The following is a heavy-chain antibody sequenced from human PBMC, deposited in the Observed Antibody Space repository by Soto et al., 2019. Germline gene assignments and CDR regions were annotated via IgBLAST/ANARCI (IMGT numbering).Heavy chain of an antibody. CDR1: GGYFSGYY. D-gene: IGHD2-21*01. Sequence: SETLSRTCAVYGGYFSGYYWSWIRQPPGKGLEWIWEINRSGSTNYNPSLKSRVTISVDTSKNQFSLKLSSVTAADTAVYYCARARGPTPVIALDXWGQGTLVNISX. V-gene: IGHV4-34*01. CDR2: INRSGST. CDR3: ARARGPTPVIALDX. J-gene: IGHJ4*02.